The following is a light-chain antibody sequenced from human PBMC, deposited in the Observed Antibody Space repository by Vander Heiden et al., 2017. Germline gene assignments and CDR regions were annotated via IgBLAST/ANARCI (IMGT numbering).Light chain of an antibody. CDR3: YSTDSGGYQRV. CDR1: ALPKKY. V-gene: IGLV3-10*01. Sequence: SYELTHPPSVSVSPGQTARITCSGDALPKKYAFWYQQKSGQAPVLVIYEDNKRPSGIPDRFSGSSSGTMATLTISGAQAEDEADYDCYSTDSGGYQRVFGGGTKLTVL. J-gene: IGLJ3*02. CDR2: EDN.